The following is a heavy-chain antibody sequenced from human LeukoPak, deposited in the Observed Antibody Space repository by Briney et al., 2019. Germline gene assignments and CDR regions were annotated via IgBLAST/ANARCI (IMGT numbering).Heavy chain of an antibody. CDR1: GYSISSGYY. Sequence: SETLSLTCAVPGYSISSGYYWGWIRQPPGKGREWIGSIYHSGSTYYNPSLKSRVTISVDTSKNQFSLKLSSVTAANTAMYYCARYLGSSKFDYWGQGTLVTVSS. D-gene: IGHD6-13*01. J-gene: IGHJ4*02. CDR2: IYHSGST. V-gene: IGHV4-38-2*01. CDR3: ARYLGSSKFDY.